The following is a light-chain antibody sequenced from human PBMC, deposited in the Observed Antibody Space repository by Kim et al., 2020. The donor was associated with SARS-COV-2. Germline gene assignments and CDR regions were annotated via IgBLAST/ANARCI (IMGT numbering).Light chain of an antibody. CDR3: QHYDAYPLT. CDR2: RAS. J-gene: IGKJ4*01. CDR1: QSIRIY. V-gene: IGKV1-5*03. Sequence: DIQMTQSPSTLSTSVGDRVTITCRASQSIRIYLAWYQQKPGKAPKLLIYRASRLETGVPSRFSGSGSGPEFTLTISSLQPDDSAIYYCQHYDAYPLTFGGGTKVDIK.